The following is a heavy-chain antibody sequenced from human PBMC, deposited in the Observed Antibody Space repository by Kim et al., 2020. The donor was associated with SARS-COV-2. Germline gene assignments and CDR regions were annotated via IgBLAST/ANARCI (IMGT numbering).Heavy chain of an antibody. D-gene: IGHD3-3*01. J-gene: IGHJ4*02. Sequence: SETLSLTCAVYGGSFSGYYWSWIRQPPGKGLEWIGEINHSGSTNYNPSLKSRVTISVDTSKNQFSLKLSSVTAADTAVYYCARVSVTIFGVVIKGFDYWGQGTLVTVSS. CDR2: INHSGST. CDR1: GGSFSGYY. CDR3: ARVSVTIFGVVIKGFDY. V-gene: IGHV4-34*01.